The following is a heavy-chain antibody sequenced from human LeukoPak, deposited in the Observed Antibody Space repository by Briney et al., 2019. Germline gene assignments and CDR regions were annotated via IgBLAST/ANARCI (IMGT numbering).Heavy chain of an antibody. J-gene: IGHJ3*02. V-gene: IGHV4-59*01. Sequence: PSETLSLTCTVSGGSISSYYWSWIRQLPGKGLEWIGYIYYSGSTNYNPSLKSRVTISVDTSKNQFSLKLSSVTAADTAVYYCARALYDSSGYSYDAFDIWGQGTMVTVSS. CDR3: ARALYDSSGYSYDAFDI. CDR1: GGSISSYY. CDR2: IYYSGST. D-gene: IGHD3-22*01.